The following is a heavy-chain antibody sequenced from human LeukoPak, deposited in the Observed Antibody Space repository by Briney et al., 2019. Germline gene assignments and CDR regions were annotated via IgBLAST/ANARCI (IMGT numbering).Heavy chain of an antibody. Sequence: GGSLRLSCVASGFTFSNYGIHWVRQAPGKGLEYVSSVSGNGNRIYFANSVRGRFTISRDNSKNTLYLQMDSLRPEDMGVYYCVRDAHYGSGTAFDYWGQGTLVTVSS. J-gene: IGHJ4*02. CDR1: GFTFSNYG. V-gene: IGHV3-64*01. D-gene: IGHD3-10*01. CDR3: VRDAHYGSGTAFDY. CDR2: VSGNGNRI.